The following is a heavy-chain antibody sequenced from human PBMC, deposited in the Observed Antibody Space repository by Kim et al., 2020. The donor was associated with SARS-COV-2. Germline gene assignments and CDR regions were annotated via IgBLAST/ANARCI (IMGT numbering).Heavy chain of an antibody. V-gene: IGHV4-59*02. J-gene: IGHJ5*02. Sequence: SETLSLTCTVSGASVGRYYWTWIRQPPGKGLEWIGYIHYSGSSKYNPSLKSRVTISLQTSKNQFSLNVNSMTAADTAVCYCARGDDYGDLRGFDPWGQGTLVTVSS. CDR2: IHYSGSS. D-gene: IGHD4-17*01. CDR3: ARGDDYGDLRGFDP. CDR1: GASVGRYY.